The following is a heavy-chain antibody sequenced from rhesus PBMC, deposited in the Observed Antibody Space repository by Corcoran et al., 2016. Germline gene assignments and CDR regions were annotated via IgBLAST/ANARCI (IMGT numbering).Heavy chain of an antibody. Sequence: EVQLVESGGGLVQPGGSLRLSCAASGFTFSSYDMSWVRQALGKGLDWVSSMNNTGKTRYSPDSVKGRFTISRDNAKNSLSLQMNSLKTEDTAVYYCTRSSGWYYFDYWGQGVLVTVSS. CDR1: GFTFSSYD. CDR3: TRSSGWYYFDY. J-gene: IGHJ4*01. V-gene: IGHV3S4*01. CDR2: MNNTGKTR. D-gene: IGHD6-31*01.